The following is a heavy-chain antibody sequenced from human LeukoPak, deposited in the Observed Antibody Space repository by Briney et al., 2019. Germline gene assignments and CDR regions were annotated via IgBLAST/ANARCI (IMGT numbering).Heavy chain of an antibody. Sequence: ASVKVSCKASGYTFTGYYMHWVRQAPGQGLEWMGWINPNSGGTNYAQKFQGRVTMTRDTSISTAYMELSRLRSDDTAVYYCARDRRRWLQLRFTDFDYWGQGTLVTVSS. CDR1: GYTFTGYY. V-gene: IGHV1-2*02. CDR3: ARDRRRWLQLRFTDFDY. J-gene: IGHJ4*02. D-gene: IGHD5-24*01. CDR2: INPNSGGT.